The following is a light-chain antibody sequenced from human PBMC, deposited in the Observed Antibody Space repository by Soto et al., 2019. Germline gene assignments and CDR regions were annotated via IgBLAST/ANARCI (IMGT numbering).Light chain of an antibody. CDR2: MGF. CDR3: MQALESPPT. Sequence: DIVMTQSPLSMPVTPGEPASISCRSSQSLLNRNGQNCLDWYLQKPGQSPQLLIHMGFIRASGVPDRFSGSGSGTSFTLTISRVEAEDVGVYYCMQALESPPTFGGGTNLEIK. J-gene: IGKJ4*01. V-gene: IGKV2-28*01. CDR1: QSLLNRNGQNC.